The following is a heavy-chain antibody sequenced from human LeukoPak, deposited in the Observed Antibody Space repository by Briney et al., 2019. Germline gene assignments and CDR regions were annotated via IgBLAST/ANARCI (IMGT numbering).Heavy chain of an antibody. CDR1: GYIFTSYA. J-gene: IGHJ3*02. V-gene: IGHV1-3*04. Sequence: ASVKVSCKASGYIFTSYAMHWVRQAPGQRLEWMGWINTGNGNTKYSQKFQGRVTMTEDTSTDTAYMELSSLRSEDTAVYYCATARGGGYLLGHYDAFDIWGQGTMVTVSS. CDR3: ATARGGGYLLGHYDAFDI. CDR2: INTGNGNT. D-gene: IGHD1-26*01.